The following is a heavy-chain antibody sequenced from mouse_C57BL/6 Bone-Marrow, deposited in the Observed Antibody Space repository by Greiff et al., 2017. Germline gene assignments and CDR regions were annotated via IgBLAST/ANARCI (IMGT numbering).Heavy chain of an antibody. J-gene: IGHJ2*01. CDR2: IYPRDGST. CDR1: GYTFTDHT. D-gene: IGHD1-1*01. V-gene: IGHV1-78*01. CDR3: ARSPLITTVVAPYFDY. Sequence: QVQLQQSDAELVKPGASVKISCKVSGYTFTDHTIHWMKQRPEQGLEWIGYIYPRDGSTKYNEKFKGKATLTADKSSSTAYMQLNSLTSEDSAVYFCARSPLITTVVAPYFDYWGQGTTLTVSS.